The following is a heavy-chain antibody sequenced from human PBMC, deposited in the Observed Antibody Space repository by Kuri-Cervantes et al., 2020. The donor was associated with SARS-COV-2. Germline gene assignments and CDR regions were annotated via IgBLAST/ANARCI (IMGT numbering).Heavy chain of an antibody. CDR3: ARGECCSSTSCYYYYYMDV. CDR1: GFTFSSYS. Sequence: LSLTCAASGFTFSSYSMNWVRQAPGKGLEWVSYISSSSSTIYYAGSVKGRFTISRDNAKNSLYLQMNSLRAEDTAVYYCARGECCSSTSCYYYYYMDVWGKGTTVTVSS. CDR2: ISSSSSTI. D-gene: IGHD2-2*01. J-gene: IGHJ6*03. V-gene: IGHV3-48*01.